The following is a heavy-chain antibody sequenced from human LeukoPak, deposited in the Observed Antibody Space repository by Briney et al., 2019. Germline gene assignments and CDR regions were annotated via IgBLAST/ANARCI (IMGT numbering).Heavy chain of an antibody. D-gene: IGHD2-2*01. CDR3: AREVGGGYCSSTSCNYFDY. Sequence: SETLSLTCAVYGGSFSGYYWSWIRQPPGKGLEWIGEINHSGSTNYNPSLKSRVTISVDTSKNQFSLKLSSVTAADTAVYYCAREVGGGYCSSTSCNYFDYWGQGTLVTVSS. CDR1: GGSFSGYY. J-gene: IGHJ4*02. CDR2: INHSGST. V-gene: IGHV4-34*01.